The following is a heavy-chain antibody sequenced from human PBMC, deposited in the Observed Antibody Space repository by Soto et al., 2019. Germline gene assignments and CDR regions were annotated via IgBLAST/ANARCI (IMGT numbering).Heavy chain of an antibody. CDR2: INTGNGNT. V-gene: IGHV1-3*04. Sequence: QVQLVQSGAAVKKPGASVKVSCKASGYTFTSYAMHWVRQAPGQRLEWMGWINTGNGNTKYSQKFQDRVTITRDTSARTAYMELSSLRAEDTAVYYCAREGRFGDYFDYWGQGTLVTVSS. CDR3: AREGRFGDYFDY. CDR1: GYTFTSYA. J-gene: IGHJ4*02. D-gene: IGHD3-10*01.